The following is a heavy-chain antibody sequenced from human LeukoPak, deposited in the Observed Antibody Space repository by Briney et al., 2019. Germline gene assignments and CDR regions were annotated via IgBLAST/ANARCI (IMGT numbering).Heavy chain of an antibody. CDR2: ISSDGNNK. J-gene: IGHJ4*02. CDR1: GFSFISYT. V-gene: IGHV3-30-3*01. D-gene: IGHD6-19*01. Sequence: GGSLRLSCAASGFSFISYTMHWVRQAPGEGLEWVAVISSDGNNKNYADSVKGRFTISRDNSKNTLYLEVNSLRAEDTAVYYCATDALRAGDQPPDYWGQGTLVTVSS. CDR3: ATDALRAGDQPPDY.